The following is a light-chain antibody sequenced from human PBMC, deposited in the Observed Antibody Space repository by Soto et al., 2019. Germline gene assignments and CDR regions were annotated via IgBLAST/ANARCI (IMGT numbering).Light chain of an antibody. CDR1: RSLLNSNGYNY. V-gene: IGKV2-28*01. CDR2: LGS. J-gene: IGKJ5*01. Sequence: EIVMTRSPLSLPVTPGEPASISCRSSRSLLNSNGYNYLDWYLQKPGQSPQLLIYLGSNRASGIPDRFSGSASGTDFTLKISRVEAEDVGVYYCMQALQTPRTFGQGTRLEIK. CDR3: MQALQTPRT.